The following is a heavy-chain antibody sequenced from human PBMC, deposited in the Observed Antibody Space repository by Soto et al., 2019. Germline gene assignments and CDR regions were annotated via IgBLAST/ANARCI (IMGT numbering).Heavy chain of an antibody. J-gene: IGHJ5*02. V-gene: IGHV4-59*08. CDR3: ARRVAMTDTFEGNWLVP. CDR2: IHYTGST. CDR1: GGSINNSY. D-gene: IGHD2-21*02. Sequence: SETLSLTCTVSGGSINNSYWTWIRQPPGKRLEWIGYIHYTGSTDYNPSLRGRVTFLLDSSNNQVSLKLRSVTAADTALYYCARRVAMTDTFEGNWLVPWGQGTLVTVSS.